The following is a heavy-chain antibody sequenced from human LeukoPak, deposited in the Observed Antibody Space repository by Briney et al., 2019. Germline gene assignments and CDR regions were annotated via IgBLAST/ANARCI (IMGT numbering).Heavy chain of an antibody. J-gene: IGHJ4*02. CDR2: ISSSSSYI. CDR1: GFTFGSYS. V-gene: IGHV3-21*01. Sequence: GGSLRLSCAASGFTFGSYSMNWVRQAPGKGLEWVSSISSSSSYIYYADSVKGRFTISRDNAKNSLYLQMNSLRTEDTAVYYCARAALYCSGGSCYKFDYWGQGTLVTVSS. CDR3: ARAALYCSGGSCYKFDY. D-gene: IGHD2-15*01.